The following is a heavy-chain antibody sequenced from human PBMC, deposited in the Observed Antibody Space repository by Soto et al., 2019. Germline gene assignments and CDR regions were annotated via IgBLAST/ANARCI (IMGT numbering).Heavy chain of an antibody. D-gene: IGHD3-22*01. CDR1: GDSISSYF. V-gene: IGHV4-4*07. Sequence: SETLSLTCTVSGDSISSYFWSWIRQHAGKGLEWIGRIYTSGSTNYNPSLKSRVTMSVDTSKNQFSLKLSSVTAADTAVYYCARDDRYYYDSSGYRPRAAFDIWGQGTMVTVSS. CDR2: IYTSGST. CDR3: ARDDRYYYDSSGYRPRAAFDI. J-gene: IGHJ3*02.